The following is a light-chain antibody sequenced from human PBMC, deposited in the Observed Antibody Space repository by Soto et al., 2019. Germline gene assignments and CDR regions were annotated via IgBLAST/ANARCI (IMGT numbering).Light chain of an antibody. J-gene: IGKJ4*01. CDR3: QQDYSAPLT. V-gene: IGKV4-1*01. CDR1: QSVLSSSNNKNY. CDR2: WAS. Sequence: DIVMTQSPDSLAVSLGERATINCKSSQSVLSSSNNKNYLTWYQQKPGQPPKLLIYWASTREAGVPDRFSGSGSGTDFTLTISSLQAEDVAVYYCQQDYSAPLTFGGGTKVELK.